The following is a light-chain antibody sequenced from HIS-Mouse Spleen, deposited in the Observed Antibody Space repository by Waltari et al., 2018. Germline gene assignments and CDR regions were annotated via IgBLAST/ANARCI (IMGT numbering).Light chain of an antibody. Sequence: SYELTQPPSVSVSPGQTARITCPGDALPKTYAYWYQQKSGQAPVLVIYEDSKRPSGIPEGFSGSSSGTMATLTISGAQVEDEADYYCYSTDSSGNHRVFGGGTKLTVL. CDR3: YSTDSSGNHRV. J-gene: IGLJ2*01. V-gene: IGLV3-10*01. CDR1: ALPKTY. CDR2: EDS.